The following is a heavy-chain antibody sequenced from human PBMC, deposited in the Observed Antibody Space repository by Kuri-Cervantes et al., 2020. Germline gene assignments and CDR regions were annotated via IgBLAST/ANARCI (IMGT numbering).Heavy chain of an antibody. V-gene: IGHV3-15*01. D-gene: IGHD3-22*01. CDR1: GFTFSNAW. Sequence: ETLSLTCAASGFTFSNAWMSWVRQAPGKGLEWVGRIKSKTDGGTTDYAAPVKGRFTISRDDSKNTLYLQMNSLKTEDTAVYCCTTRPRDYYDSSGYYRNFDYWGQGTLVTVSS. CDR3: TTRPRDYYDSSGYYRNFDY. CDR2: IKSKTDGGTT. J-gene: IGHJ4*02.